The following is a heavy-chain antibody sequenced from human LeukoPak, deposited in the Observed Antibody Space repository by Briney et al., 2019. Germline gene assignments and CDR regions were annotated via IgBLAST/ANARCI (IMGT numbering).Heavy chain of an antibody. CDR2: ISGSGGST. J-gene: IGHJ6*02. V-gene: IGHV3-23*01. D-gene: IGHD2-8*01. Sequence: GGSLRLSCAASGFTSSSYAMSWVRQAPGKGLEWVSAISGSGGSTYYADSVKGRFTISRDNTKNSLYLQMNSLRAEDTAVYYCARDRKYDEMVYYYYGMGVWGQGTTVTVSS. CDR1: GFTSSSYA. CDR3: ARDRKYDEMVYYYYGMGV.